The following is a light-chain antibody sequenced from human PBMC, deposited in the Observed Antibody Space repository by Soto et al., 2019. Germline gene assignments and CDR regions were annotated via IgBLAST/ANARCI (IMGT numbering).Light chain of an antibody. CDR2: EVS. J-gene: IGLJ1*01. CDR1: SSDVGGYNY. Sequence: QSALTQPASVSGSPGQSITISCTGTSSDVGGYNYVSWYQQHPGKAPKLMIYEVSNRPSGVSYRFSGSKSGNTASLTISGLQAEDEADYYCSSYTSSSTPYVFGTGTKVTVL. CDR3: SSYTSSSTPYV. V-gene: IGLV2-14*01.